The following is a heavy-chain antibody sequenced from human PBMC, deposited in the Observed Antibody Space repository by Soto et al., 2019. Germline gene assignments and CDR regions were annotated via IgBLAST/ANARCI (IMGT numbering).Heavy chain of an antibody. CDR1: GGSISSGGYY. Sequence: PSETLSLTCTVSGGSISSGGYYWSWIRQHPGKGLEWIGCIYYSGSTYYNPSLKSRVTISVDTSKNQFSLKLSSVTAADTAVYYCARDLAGTGGGMDVWGQGTTVTVSS. D-gene: IGHD1-1*01. CDR3: ARDLAGTGGGMDV. J-gene: IGHJ6*02. CDR2: IYYSGST. V-gene: IGHV4-31*03.